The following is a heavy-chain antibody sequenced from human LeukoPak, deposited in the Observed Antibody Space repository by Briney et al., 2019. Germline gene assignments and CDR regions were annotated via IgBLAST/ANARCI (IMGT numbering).Heavy chain of an antibody. J-gene: IGHJ4*02. V-gene: IGHV3-7*01. CDR2: IKQDGSEK. D-gene: IGHD5/OR15-5a*01. Sequence: PGGSLRPSCAASGFTFSRYAMSWVRQAPGKGLEWVANIKQDGSEKYYVDSVKGRFTISRDNAKNSLYLQMNSLRAEDTAVYYCARVIVYYFDYWGQGTLVTVSS. CDR1: GFTFSRYA. CDR3: ARVIVYYFDY.